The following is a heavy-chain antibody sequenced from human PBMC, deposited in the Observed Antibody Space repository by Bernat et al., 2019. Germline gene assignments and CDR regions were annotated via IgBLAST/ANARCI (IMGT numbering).Heavy chain of an antibody. CDR1: GFSFSSYS. CDR2: ISHDGSNK. D-gene: IGHD5/OR15-5a*01. CDR3: ARDFFIVSTIFSQHDFWCHF. Sequence: QVHLVESGGGVVQPGRSPRLSCAASGFSFSSYSMHWVRQAPGKGLEWVSIISHDGSNKYYADSVKGRFTISRDNSKNTVYLQMNSLRADDTAVYYCARDFFIVSTIFSQHDFWCHFWGQGTLVIVS. J-gene: IGHJ4*02. V-gene: IGHV3-30-3*01.